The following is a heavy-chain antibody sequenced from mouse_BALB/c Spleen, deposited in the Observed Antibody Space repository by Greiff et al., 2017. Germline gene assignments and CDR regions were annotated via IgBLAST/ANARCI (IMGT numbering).Heavy chain of an antibody. D-gene: IGHD1-2*01. Sequence: VQLKESGAELVKPGASVKLSCTASGFNIKDTYMHWVKQRPEQGLEWIGRIDPANGNTKYDPKFQGKATITADTSSNTAYLQLSSLTSEDTAVYYCAITTDGIFAYWGQGTLVTVS. V-gene: IGHV14-3*02. J-gene: IGHJ3*01. CDR1: GFNIKDTY. CDR3: AITTDGIFAY. CDR2: IDPANGNT.